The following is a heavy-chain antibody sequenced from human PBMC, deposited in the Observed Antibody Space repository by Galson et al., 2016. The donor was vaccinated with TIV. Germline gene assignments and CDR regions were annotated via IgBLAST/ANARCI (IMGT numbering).Heavy chain of an antibody. V-gene: IGHV1-18*01. CDR2: ISVYNGNT. CDR1: GYIFNNFG. CDR3: ARDTSSLFAAATMDY. D-gene: IGHD6-25*01. Sequence: SVKVSCKASGYIFNNFGVSWVRQAPGQGLEWMAWISVYNGNTNYAQSLQGRVTLTTDTSTSTAYMELRSLRSDDTAVYYCARDTSSLFAAATMDYWGQGTLVTVSS. J-gene: IGHJ4*02.